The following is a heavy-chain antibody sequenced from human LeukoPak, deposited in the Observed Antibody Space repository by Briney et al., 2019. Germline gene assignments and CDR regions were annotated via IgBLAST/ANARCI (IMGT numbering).Heavy chain of an antibody. D-gene: IGHD3-22*01. Sequence: GSLRLSCAASGFTFSSYSMNWVRQAPGKGLEWVSSISSSSSYIYYADSVKGRFTISRDNAKNSLYLQMNSLRAEDTAVYYCAREHDSSGYKREFDYWGQGTLVTVSS. CDR1: GFTFSSYS. V-gene: IGHV3-21*01. CDR2: ISSSSSYI. CDR3: AREHDSSGYKREFDY. J-gene: IGHJ4*02.